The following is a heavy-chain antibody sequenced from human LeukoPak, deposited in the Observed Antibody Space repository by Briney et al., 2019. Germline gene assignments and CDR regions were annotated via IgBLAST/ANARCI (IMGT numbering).Heavy chain of an antibody. CDR2: ISGSATT. CDR3: ATYRQVLLPFES. J-gene: IGHJ4*02. D-gene: IGHD2-8*02. V-gene: IGHV3-23*01. CDR1: GFTFSSYA. Sequence: GGSLRLSCAASGFTFSSYAMSWVRQAPGKGLEWVSAISGSATTYYADSVRGRFIISRDNSKSTLSLQMNSLRAEDTAIYYCATYRQVLLPFESWGQGTLVTVSS.